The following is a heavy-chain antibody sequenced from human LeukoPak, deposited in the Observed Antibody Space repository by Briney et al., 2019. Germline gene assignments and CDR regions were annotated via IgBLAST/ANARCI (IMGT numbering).Heavy chain of an antibody. CDR1: GFTFSSYG. CDR2: IWYDGSNK. J-gene: IGHJ4*02. CDR3: AAAGYSSGWYNIDY. D-gene: IGHD6-19*01. V-gene: IGHV3-33*01. Sequence: PGRSLRLSCAASGFTFSSYGMHWVRQAPGKGLEWVAAIWYDGSNKYYADSVKGRFTISRDNSKNTLYLQMNSLRAEDTAVYYCAAAGYSSGWYNIDYWGQGTLVTVSS.